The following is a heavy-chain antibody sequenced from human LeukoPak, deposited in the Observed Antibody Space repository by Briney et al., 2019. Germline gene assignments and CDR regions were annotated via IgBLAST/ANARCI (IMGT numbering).Heavy chain of an antibody. Sequence: GGSLRLSCATSGFTFSSYAMSWVRQAPGKGLEWVSGIGASGGSTYYADSVKGRFTISRDNSKNTLYLQMNSLRAEDTAVYYCARTRKSLAFDIWGQGTMVTVSS. V-gene: IGHV3-23*01. CDR3: ARTRKSLAFDI. CDR1: GFTFSSYA. J-gene: IGHJ3*02. D-gene: IGHD3-10*01. CDR2: IGASGGST.